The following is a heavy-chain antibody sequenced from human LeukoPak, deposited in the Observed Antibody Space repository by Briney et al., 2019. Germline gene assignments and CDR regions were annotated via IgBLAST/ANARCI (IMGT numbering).Heavy chain of an antibody. J-gene: IGHJ3*02. CDR1: GGSISSSGYY. V-gene: IGHV4-39*01. CDR2: IYYSGST. D-gene: IGHD1-26*01. CDR3: ARTRSGSYSAFDI. Sequence: KPSETLSLTCTVSGGSISSSGYYWGWICQPPGKGLEWIGSIYYSGSTYYNPSLESRVTISVDTSKNQFSLKLSSVTAADTAVYYCARTRSGSYSAFDIWGQGTMVTVSS.